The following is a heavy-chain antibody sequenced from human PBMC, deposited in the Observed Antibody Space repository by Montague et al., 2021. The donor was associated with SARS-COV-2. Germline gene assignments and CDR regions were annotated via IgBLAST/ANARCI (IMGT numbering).Heavy chain of an antibody. CDR1: GDSVSSNSAT. CDR3: TSGREGNYNVMDV. CDR2: TYYRSKWYX. Sequence: LRLSCAISGDSVSSNSATWNWVRQSPSRGLEWLGRTYYRSKWYXDYAVSVRGRVTINPDTSKNQFSLQLNSVTPEDTAIYYCTSGREGNYNVMDVWGQGTTVAVSS. V-gene: IGHV6-1*01. J-gene: IGHJ6*02. D-gene: IGHD1-1*01.